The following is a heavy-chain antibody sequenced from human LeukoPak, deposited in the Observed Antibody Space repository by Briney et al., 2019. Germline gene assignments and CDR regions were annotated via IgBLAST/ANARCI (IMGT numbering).Heavy chain of an antibody. CDR2: IYYRWNT. CDR3: ARGYLDNSGYSNPFDY. CDR1: GVSISSCY. Sequence: SETLSLTCTVWGVSISSCYWSGIRQPPGRGLEWVGYIYYRWNTNYNPSLKSRGTISIDTAKNQFSLTLSSVTAADTDVYYCARGYLDNSGYSNPFDYWGQGTLVTVSS. V-gene: IGHV4-59*01. J-gene: IGHJ4*02. D-gene: IGHD3-22*01.